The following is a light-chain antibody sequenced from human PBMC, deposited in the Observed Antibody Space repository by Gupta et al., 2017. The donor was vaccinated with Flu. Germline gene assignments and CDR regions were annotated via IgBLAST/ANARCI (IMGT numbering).Light chain of an antibody. CDR3: LSYAGSGTYV. V-gene: IGLV2-23*01. Sequence: TSSDVGSYNSVSWYQQNPGKAPKVMIYENSKRPSGVSNRFSGSTSGNTASLTISGLQAEDEADYYCLSYAGSGTYVFGTGTKVSVL. CDR1: SSDVGSYNS. J-gene: IGLJ1*01. CDR2: ENS.